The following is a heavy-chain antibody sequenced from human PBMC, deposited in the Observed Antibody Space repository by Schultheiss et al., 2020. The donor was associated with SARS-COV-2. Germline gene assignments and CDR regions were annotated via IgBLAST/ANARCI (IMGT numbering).Heavy chain of an antibody. D-gene: IGHD6-19*01. J-gene: IGHJ4*02. V-gene: IGHV1-69*05. CDR1: GGTFSSYA. CDR3: ARGYSSGLYFFDY. Sequence: SVKVSCKASGGTFSSYAISWVRQAPGQGLEWMGGIIPIFGKVDYAQKFQGWVTMTTETSARTAYMELRSLRSDDTAVYYCARGYSSGLYFFDYWGQGTLVTVSS. CDR2: IIPIFGKV.